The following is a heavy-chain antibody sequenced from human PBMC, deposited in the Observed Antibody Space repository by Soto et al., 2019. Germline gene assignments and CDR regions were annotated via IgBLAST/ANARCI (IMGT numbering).Heavy chain of an antibody. D-gene: IGHD4-17*01. V-gene: IGHV1-69*12. CDR1: GGTFSSYA. Sequence: QVQLVQSGAEVKKPGSSVKVSCKASGGTFSSYAISWVRQAHGQGLEWMGGIIPIFGTANYAQKFQGRVTITADESTSTAYMELSSLRSEDTAVYYCARDAAVYGDYDLYYFDYWGQGTLVTVSS. CDR2: IIPIFGTA. J-gene: IGHJ4*02. CDR3: ARDAAVYGDYDLYYFDY.